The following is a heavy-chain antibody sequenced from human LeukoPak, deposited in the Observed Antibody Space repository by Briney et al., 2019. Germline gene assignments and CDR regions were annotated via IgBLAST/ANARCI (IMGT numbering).Heavy chain of an antibody. Sequence: SETLSLTCTVSGGSISSYYWSWIRQPPGKGLEWIGYIYYSGSTNYNPSLKSRVTISVDTSKNQFSLKLSSVTAADTAVYYCARGTAITMVRGVIYFDYWGQGTLVTVSS. D-gene: IGHD3-10*01. CDR1: GGSISSYY. V-gene: IGHV4-59*01. CDR2: IYYSGST. CDR3: ARGTAITMVRGVIYFDY. J-gene: IGHJ4*02.